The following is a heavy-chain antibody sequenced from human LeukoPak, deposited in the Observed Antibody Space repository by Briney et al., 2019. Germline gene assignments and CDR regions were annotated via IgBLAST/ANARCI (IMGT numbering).Heavy chain of an antibody. V-gene: IGHV4-31*03. CDR3: ARARPGDAYYYDSMPFDM. CDR1: GASISSDGDY. D-gene: IGHD3-22*01. CDR2: FYTSASI. J-gene: IGHJ3*02. Sequence: SETLSLTCTVSGASISSDGDYWSWIRQHPGKGLEWLGHFYTSASIYYKPSLKTRLTMSADTSKNQFSLRLRSVTAADTAVYYCARARPGDAYYYDSMPFDMWDQGTMVTVSS.